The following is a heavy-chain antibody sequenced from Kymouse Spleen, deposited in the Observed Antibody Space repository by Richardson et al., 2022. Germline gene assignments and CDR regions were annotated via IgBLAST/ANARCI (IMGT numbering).Heavy chain of an antibody. CDR2: INHSGST. D-gene: IGHD1-7*01. J-gene: IGHJ6*02. CDR3: AREITGTTLYYYYYYGMDV. Sequence: QVQLQQWGAGLLKPSETLSLTCAVYGGSFSGYYWSWIRQPPGKGLEWIGEINHSGSTNYNPSLKSRVTISVDTSKNQFSLKLSSVTAADTAVYYCAREITGTTLYYYYYYGMDVWGQGTTVTVSS. V-gene: IGHV4-34*01. CDR1: GGSFSGYY.